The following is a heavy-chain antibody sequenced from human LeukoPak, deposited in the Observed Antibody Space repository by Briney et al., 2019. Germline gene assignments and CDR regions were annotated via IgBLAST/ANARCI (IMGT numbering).Heavy chain of an antibody. V-gene: IGHV3-23*01. J-gene: IGHJ4*02. Sequence: GGSLRLSCAASGFTFSSYSMNWVRQAPGKGLEWVSGIIPSGHTTYYADSVRGRFTISRDNSRNTLYLQMNSLRAEDTAVYYCAKDDRWLQFCCWGQGTLVTVSA. CDR1: GFTFSSYS. D-gene: IGHD5-24*01. CDR2: IIPSGHTT. CDR3: AKDDRWLQFCC.